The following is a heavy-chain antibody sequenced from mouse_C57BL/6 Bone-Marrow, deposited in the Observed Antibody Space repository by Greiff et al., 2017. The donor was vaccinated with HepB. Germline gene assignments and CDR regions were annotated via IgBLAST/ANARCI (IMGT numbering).Heavy chain of an antibody. CDR2: ISYSGST. D-gene: IGHD2-4*01. J-gene: IGHJ2*01. V-gene: IGHV3-8*01. CDR3: AREKGYDYDGYYFDY. Sequence: VQLKQSGPGLAKPSQTLSLTCSVTGYSITSDYWNWIRKFPGNKLEYMGYISYSGSTYYNPSLKSRISITRDTSKNQYYLQLNSVTTEDTATYYCAREKGYDYDGYYFDYWGQGTTLTVSS. CDR1: GYSITSDY.